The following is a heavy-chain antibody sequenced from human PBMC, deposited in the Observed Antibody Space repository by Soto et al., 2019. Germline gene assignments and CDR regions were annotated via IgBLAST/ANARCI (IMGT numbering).Heavy chain of an antibody. V-gene: IGHV4-39*01. CDR1: GDSINSDNYY. Sequence: QLQLQESGPGLVKPSETLSLTCSVSGDSINSDNYYWGWIRQPPGKGLEWIGSIYYRGNTYYNPSLKPRVTISLAKPRSQFSLKLTSVTAADSAVYFCARLEGLATISYYFDYWGQGTLVTVSS. J-gene: IGHJ4*02. CDR2: IYYRGNT. CDR3: ARLEGLATISYYFDY. D-gene: IGHD3-9*01.